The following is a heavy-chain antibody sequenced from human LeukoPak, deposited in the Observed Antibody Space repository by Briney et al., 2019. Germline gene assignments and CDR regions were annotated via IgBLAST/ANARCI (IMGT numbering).Heavy chain of an antibody. D-gene: IGHD2-15*01. V-gene: IGHV4-34*01. CDR3: ARDGRAYCSGGSCYGGFDP. CDR2: IYYSGST. CDR1: GGSFSGYY. Sequence: PSETLSLTCAVYGGSFSGYYWSWIRQPPGKGLEWIGSIYYSGSTYYNPSLKSRVTISVDTSKNQFSLKLSSVTAADTAVYYCARDGRAYCSGGSCYGGFDPWGQGTLVTVSS. J-gene: IGHJ5*02.